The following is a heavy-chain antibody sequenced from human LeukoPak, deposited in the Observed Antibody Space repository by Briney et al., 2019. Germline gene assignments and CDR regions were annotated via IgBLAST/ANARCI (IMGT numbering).Heavy chain of an antibody. J-gene: IGHJ4*02. CDR1: GFTFSGYY. CDR2: ISSSGSTI. D-gene: IGHD3-3*01. V-gene: IGHV3-11*04. Sequence: GGSLRLSCAASGFTFSGYYMIWIRQTPGKGLEWVSYISSSGSTIYYADSVKGRFTISRDYAKNSLFLQMNSLRAEDTAVYYCARDTYYDFWSGYYSGGLDYWGQGTLVTVSS. CDR3: ARDTYYDFWSGYYSGGLDY.